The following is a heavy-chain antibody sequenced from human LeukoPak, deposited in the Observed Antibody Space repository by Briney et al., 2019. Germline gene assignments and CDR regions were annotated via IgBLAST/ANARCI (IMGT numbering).Heavy chain of an antibody. Sequence: GGSLRLSCAASGFTFSSYAMNWVRQAPGKGLAWVSTITGSGVSTYYADSVKGRFTISRDNSKNTLNLQMNSLRAEDMAVYYCARDGQGDYDYVWGSYRPDYWGQGTLVTVSS. J-gene: IGHJ4*02. D-gene: IGHD3-16*02. CDR2: ITGSGVST. CDR3: ARDGQGDYDYVWGSYRPDY. CDR1: GFTFSSYA. V-gene: IGHV3-23*01.